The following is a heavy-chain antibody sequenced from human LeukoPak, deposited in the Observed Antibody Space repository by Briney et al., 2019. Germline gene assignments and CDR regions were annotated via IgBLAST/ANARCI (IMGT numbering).Heavy chain of an antibody. CDR2: IYYSGST. Sequence: PSETLSLTCTVSGGSISSSSYYWGWIRQPPGKGLEWIGSIYYSGSTYYNPSLKSRVTISVDTSKNQFSLKLSSVTAADTAVYYCARQRRIVGATGWFDPWGQGTLVTVSS. CDR3: ARQRRIVGATGWFDP. J-gene: IGHJ5*02. D-gene: IGHD1-26*01. CDR1: GGSISSSSYY. V-gene: IGHV4-39*01.